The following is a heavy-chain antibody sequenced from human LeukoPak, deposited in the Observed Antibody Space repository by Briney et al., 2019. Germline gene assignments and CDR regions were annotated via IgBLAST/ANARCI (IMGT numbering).Heavy chain of an antibody. CDR2: ISSSGSTI. Sequence: PGGSLRLSCAASGFTFSSYEMNWVRQAPGKGLEWVSYISSSGSTIYYADSVKGRFTISSDNAKNSLYLQMNSLRAEDTAVYHCSRASGDIIVVPAAMLRYYYYYMDVWGKGTTVTISS. D-gene: IGHD2-2*01. J-gene: IGHJ6*03. V-gene: IGHV3-48*03. CDR3: SRASGDIIVVPAAMLRYYYYYMDV. CDR1: GFTFSSYE.